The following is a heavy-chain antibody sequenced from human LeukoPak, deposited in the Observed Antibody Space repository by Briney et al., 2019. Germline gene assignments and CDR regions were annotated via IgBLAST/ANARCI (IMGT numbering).Heavy chain of an antibody. CDR3: ARGLVVVAAPTDY. J-gene: IGHJ4*02. Sequence: ASVKVSCKASGYTFTSYAMHWVRQAPGQRPEWMGWINAGNGNTKYSQKFQGRVTITRDTSASTAYMELSSLRSEDTAVYYCARGLVVVAAPTDYWGQGTLVTVSS. D-gene: IGHD2-15*01. CDR2: INAGNGNT. V-gene: IGHV1-3*01. CDR1: GYTFTSYA.